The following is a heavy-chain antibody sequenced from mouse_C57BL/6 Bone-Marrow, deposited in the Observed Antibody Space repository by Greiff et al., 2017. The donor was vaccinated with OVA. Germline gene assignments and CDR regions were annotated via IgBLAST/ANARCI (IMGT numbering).Heavy chain of an antibody. V-gene: IGHV5-16*01. CDR3: ARGGTYYDFDV. CDR2: INYDGSST. D-gene: IGHD1-1*01. CDR1: GFTFSDYY. Sequence: EVMLVESEGGLVQPGSSMKLSCTASGFTFSDYYMAWVRQVPEKGLEWVANINYDGSSTYYLDSLKSRFIISRDNAKNMLYLQMSSLKSEDTATDYCARGGTYYDFDVWGTGTTVTVSS. J-gene: IGHJ1*03.